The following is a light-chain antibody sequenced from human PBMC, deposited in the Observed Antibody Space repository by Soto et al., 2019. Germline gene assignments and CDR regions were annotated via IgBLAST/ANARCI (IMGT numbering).Light chain of an antibody. J-gene: IGKJ5*01. CDR1: QSLXYSVGTTY. V-gene: IGKV2-30*01. CDR2: KVS. Sequence: VVMTQSPLSLPVTLGQPGSISFRSSQSLXYSVGTTYLNWFQQRPGQSPRRLIYKVSNRDSGVPDRFSGSGSGTDFTLKISRVEAEDVGVYYCMQGTHWPPITFGQGTRLEIK. CDR3: MQGTHWPPIT.